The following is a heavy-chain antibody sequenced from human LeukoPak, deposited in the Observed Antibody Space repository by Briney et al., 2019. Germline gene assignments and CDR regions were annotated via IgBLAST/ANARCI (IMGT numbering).Heavy chain of an antibody. V-gene: IGHV3-48*03. CDR1: GFTFSSYE. CDR3: ARVDYGGNSGWFDP. CDR2: IGSSGSTI. J-gene: IGHJ5*02. D-gene: IGHD4-23*01. Sequence: PGGSLRLSCAASGFTFSSYEMNWVRQAPGKGLEWVSYIGSSGSTIYYADSVKGRFTISRDNAKNSLYLQMNSLRAEDTAVYYCARVDYGGNSGWFDPWGQGTLVTVSS.